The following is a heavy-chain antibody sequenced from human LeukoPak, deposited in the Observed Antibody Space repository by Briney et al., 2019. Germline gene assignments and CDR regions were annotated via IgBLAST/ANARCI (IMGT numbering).Heavy chain of an antibody. D-gene: IGHD1-20*01. J-gene: IGHJ3*01. CDR3: ARVSAITGATDALDF. V-gene: IGHV3-72*01. Sequence: PGGSLRLSCAASGFTFSDHFMDWVRQAPGKGLEWVGRIRKKPNSYTTEYAASVRGRFTFSRDDSKNSLYLQMNGLEAEDTGVYYCARVSAITGATDALDFWGQGTMVTVSS. CDR1: GFTFSDHF. CDR2: IRKKPNSYTT.